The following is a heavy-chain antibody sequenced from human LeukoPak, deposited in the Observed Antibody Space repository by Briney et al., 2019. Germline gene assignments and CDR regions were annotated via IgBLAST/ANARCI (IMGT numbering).Heavy chain of an antibody. D-gene: IGHD2-15*01. CDR2: INPNSGGT. CDR3: ARWVVVAATWWFDP. Sequence: GASVKVSYKASGYTFTGYYMHWVRQAPGQGLEWMGWINPNSGGTNYAQKFQGRVTMTRDTSISTAYMELSRLRSDDTAVYYCARWVVVAATWWFDPWGQGTLVTVSS. J-gene: IGHJ5*02. V-gene: IGHV1-2*02. CDR1: GYTFTGYY.